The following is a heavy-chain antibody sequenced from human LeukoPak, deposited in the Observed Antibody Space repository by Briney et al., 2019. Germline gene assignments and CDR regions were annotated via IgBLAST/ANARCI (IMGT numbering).Heavy chain of an antibody. V-gene: IGHV3-30-3*01. Sequence: PGGSLRLSCAASGFTFSSYAMHWVRQAPGKGLEWVAVISYDGSNKYYADSVKGRFTISRDNSKNTLYLQMNSLRAEDTAVYYCARDSYSSSWYPANFDYWGQGTLVTVSS. D-gene: IGHD6-13*01. CDR1: GFTFSSYA. CDR2: ISYDGSNK. CDR3: ARDSYSSSWYPANFDY. J-gene: IGHJ4*02.